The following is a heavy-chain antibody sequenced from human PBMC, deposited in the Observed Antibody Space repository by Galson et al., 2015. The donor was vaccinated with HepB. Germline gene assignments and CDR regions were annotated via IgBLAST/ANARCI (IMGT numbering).Heavy chain of an antibody. V-gene: IGHV3-15*01. CDR1: GFTFSNAW. CDR3: TTDRGWYFDWLPPLDY. CDR2: IKSKTDGGTT. J-gene: IGHJ4*02. Sequence: SLRLSCAASGFTFSNAWMSWVRQAPGKGLEWVGRIKSKTDGGTTDYAAPVKGRFTISRDDSKNTLYLQMNSLKTEDTAVYYCTTDRGWYFDWLPPLDYWGQGTLVTVSS. D-gene: IGHD3-9*01.